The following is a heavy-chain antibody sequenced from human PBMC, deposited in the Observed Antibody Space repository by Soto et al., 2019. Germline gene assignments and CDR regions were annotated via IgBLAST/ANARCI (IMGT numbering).Heavy chain of an antibody. CDR3: ARERYGSGSYTNWFDP. J-gene: IGHJ5*02. CDR2: INAGNGNT. CDR1: GYTFTSYA. D-gene: IGHD3-10*01. V-gene: IGHV1-3*01. Sequence: ASVKVSCKASGYTFTSYAMHWVRQAPGQRLEWMGWINAGNGNTKYSQKFQGRVTITRDTSASTAYMELSSLRSEDTAVYYCARERYGSGSYTNWFDPWGQGTLVTVSS.